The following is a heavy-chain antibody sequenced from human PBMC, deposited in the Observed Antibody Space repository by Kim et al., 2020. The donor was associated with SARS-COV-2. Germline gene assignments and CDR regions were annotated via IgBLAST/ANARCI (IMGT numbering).Heavy chain of an antibody. V-gene: IGHV4-59*01. D-gene: IGHD1-26*01. CDR3: AREGIVGATSVGAFDI. Sequence: SLKSRVTISVDTSKNQFSLKLSSVTAADTAVYYCAREGIVGATSVGAFDIWGQGTMVTVSS. J-gene: IGHJ3*02.